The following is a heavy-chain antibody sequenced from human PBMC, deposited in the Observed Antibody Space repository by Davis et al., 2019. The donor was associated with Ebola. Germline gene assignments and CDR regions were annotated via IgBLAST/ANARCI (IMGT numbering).Heavy chain of an antibody. D-gene: IGHD3-22*01. CDR1: GFTFSSYG. V-gene: IGHV3-30*18. CDR3: AKVTEVVVIAYYFDY. CDR2: ISYDGSNK. J-gene: IGHJ4*02. Sequence: GESLKISCAASGFTFSSYGMHWVRQAPGKGLEWVAVISYDGSNKYYADSVKGRFTISRDNSKNTLYLQMNSLRAEDTAVYYCAKVTEVVVIAYYFDYWGQGTLVTVSS.